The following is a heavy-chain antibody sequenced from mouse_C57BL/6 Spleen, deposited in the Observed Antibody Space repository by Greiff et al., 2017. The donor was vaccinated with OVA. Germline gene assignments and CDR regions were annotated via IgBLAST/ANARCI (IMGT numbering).Heavy chain of an antibody. CDR1: GYTFTDYY. J-gene: IGHJ2*01. V-gene: IGHV1-84*01. CDR3: ARERYYSNYVYFDY. Sequence: VQLQQSGPELVKPGASVKISCKASGYTFTDYYINWVKQRPGQGLEWIGWIYPGSGNTKYNEKFKGKATLTVDTSSSAADKQLSSLTSEDSAVYFCARERYYSNYVYFDYWGQGTTLTVSS. D-gene: IGHD2-5*01. CDR2: IYPGSGNT.